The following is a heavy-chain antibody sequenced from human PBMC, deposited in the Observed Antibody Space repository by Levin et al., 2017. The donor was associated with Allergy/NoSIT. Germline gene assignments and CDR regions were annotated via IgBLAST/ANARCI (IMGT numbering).Heavy chain of an antibody. CDR2: IIPILGIA. CDR1: GGTFSSYA. V-gene: IGHV1-69*04. Sequence: ASVKVSCKASGGTFSSYAISWVRQAPGQGLEWMGRIIPILGIANYAQKFQGRVTITADKSTSTAYMELSSLRSEDTAVYYCARWGVRGYSYGSRGGAFDIWGQGTMVTVSS. CDR3: ARWGVRGYSYGSRGGAFDI. J-gene: IGHJ3*02. D-gene: IGHD5-18*01.